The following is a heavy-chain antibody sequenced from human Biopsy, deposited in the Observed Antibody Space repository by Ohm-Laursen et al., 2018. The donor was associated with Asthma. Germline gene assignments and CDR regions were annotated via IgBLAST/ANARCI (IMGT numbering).Heavy chain of an antibody. CDR2: IYYSGST. J-gene: IGHJ4*02. Sequence: TLSLTCTVSSGSITSGGYYWTWIRQHPGKGLEWIGFIYYSGSTYYNPSLKSRVSISIDTSKNQFPLKLSSVTAADTAVYYCARAQDYYDSRGYYRSFDYWGQGTLVTVSS. CDR1: SGSITSGGYY. D-gene: IGHD3-22*01. V-gene: IGHV4-31*03. CDR3: ARAQDYYDSRGYYRSFDY.